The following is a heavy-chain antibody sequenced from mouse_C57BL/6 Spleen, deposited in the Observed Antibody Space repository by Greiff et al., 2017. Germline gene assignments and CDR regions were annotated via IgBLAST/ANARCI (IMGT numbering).Heavy chain of an antibody. Sequence: QVQLQQPGAELVKPGASVKLSCKASGYTFTSYWMHWVKQRPGRGLAWSGRLDPNSGGTKYNEKFKNKATLTVNKPSSTAYMLRSILTSEVSAVYYCAKTGTGYVDCWGTGTTLTVSS. D-gene: IGHD4-1*01. CDR3: AKTGTGYVDC. CDR1: GYTFTSYW. J-gene: IGHJ2*01. CDR2: LDPNSGGT. V-gene: IGHV1-72*01.